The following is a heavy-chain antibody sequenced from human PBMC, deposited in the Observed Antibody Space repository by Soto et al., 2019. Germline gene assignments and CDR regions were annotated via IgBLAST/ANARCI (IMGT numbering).Heavy chain of an antibody. CDR1: GGSISSGDYY. CDR3: ARAMVVTQNWFDP. J-gene: IGHJ5*02. V-gene: IGHV4-30-4*01. D-gene: IGHD2-21*02. CDR2: IYYSGST. Sequence: QVQLQESGPGLVKPSQTLSLTCTVSGGSISSGDYYWSWIRQPPGKGLEWIGYIYYSGSTYYNPSLKGRVTISVDTSKNQFSLKLSSVTAADTAVYYCARAMVVTQNWFDPWGQGTLVTVSS.